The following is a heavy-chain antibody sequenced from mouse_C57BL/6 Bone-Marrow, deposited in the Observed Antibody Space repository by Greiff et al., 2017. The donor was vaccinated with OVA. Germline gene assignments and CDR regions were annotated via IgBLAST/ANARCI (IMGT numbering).Heavy chain of an antibody. CDR2: IYPGSGST. J-gene: IGHJ1*03. Sequence: QVQLQQPGAELVKPGASVKMSCKASGYTFTSYWITWVKQRPGQGLEWIGDIYPGSGSTNYNEKFKSKATLTVDTSSSTAYMQLSSLTSEDSAVYYCAKGYYGSSYWWYFYVWGTGTTVTVSS. CDR1: GYTFTSYW. V-gene: IGHV1-55*01. D-gene: IGHD1-1*01. CDR3: AKGYYGSSYWWYFYV.